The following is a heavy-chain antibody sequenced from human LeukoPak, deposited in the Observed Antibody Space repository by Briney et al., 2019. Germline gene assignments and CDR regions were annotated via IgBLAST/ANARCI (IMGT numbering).Heavy chain of an antibody. CDR3: ARGSGAAAGSGAFDI. CDR1: GGSISSSSYY. J-gene: IGHJ3*02. CDR2: IYYSGGT. Sequence: SETLSLTCTVSGGSISSSSYYWGWIRQPPGKGLEWIGSIYYSGGTYYNPSLKSRVTISVDTPKNQFSLKLSSVTAADTAVYYCARGSGAAAGSGAFDIWGQGTMVTVSS. D-gene: IGHD6-13*01. V-gene: IGHV4-39*07.